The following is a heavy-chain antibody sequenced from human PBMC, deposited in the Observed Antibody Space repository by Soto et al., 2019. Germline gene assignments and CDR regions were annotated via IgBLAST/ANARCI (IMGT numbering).Heavy chain of an antibody. CDR2: ISAYLGNT. CDR1: GGTFSCYT. Sequence: ASVKVSCKASGGTFSCYTISWVRQAPGQGLEWMGRISAYLGNTNYAQKLQGRVTMTADTSTSTAYMELRSLRSDDTAVYYCARYPPVPAATHYYYYMDVWGKGTTVTVSS. D-gene: IGHD2-2*01. J-gene: IGHJ6*03. V-gene: IGHV1-18*01. CDR3: ARYPPVPAATHYYYYMDV.